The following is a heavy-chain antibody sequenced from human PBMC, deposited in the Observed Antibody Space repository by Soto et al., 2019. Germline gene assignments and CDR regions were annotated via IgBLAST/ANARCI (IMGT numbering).Heavy chain of an antibody. D-gene: IGHD6-13*01. Sequence: QVQLQESGPGLVKPSGTLSLTCAVSGGSISSSNWCSWVRQPPGKGLEWIGEIYHSGSTNCNPSLKSRVTISVYKSKNQFSLKLSSVTAADTAVYYCARRSLTAAWDYWGHGTLVTVSS. J-gene: IGHJ4*01. CDR3: ARRSLTAAWDY. CDR2: IYHSGST. V-gene: IGHV4-4*02. CDR1: GGSISSSNW.